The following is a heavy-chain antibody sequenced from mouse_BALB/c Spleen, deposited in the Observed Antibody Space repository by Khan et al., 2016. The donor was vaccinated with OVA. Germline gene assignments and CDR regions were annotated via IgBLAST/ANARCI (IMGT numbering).Heavy chain of an antibody. CDR1: GYTFTNYG. Sequence: QIQLVQSGPELKKPGETVKISCKASGYTFTNYGMNWVKQAPGKGLKWMGWINTNTGEPTYAEEFKGRFAFSLETSASTAYLQINNLKNEDTAPYFCARGAYSGMDYWGQGTSVTVSS. CDR3: ARGAYSGMDY. V-gene: IGHV9-3*02. CDR2: INTNTGEP. D-gene: IGHD2-10*01. J-gene: IGHJ4*01.